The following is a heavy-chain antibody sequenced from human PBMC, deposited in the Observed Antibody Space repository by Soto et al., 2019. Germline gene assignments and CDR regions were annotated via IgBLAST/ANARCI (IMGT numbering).Heavy chain of an antibody. CDR3: ARDIESVTAKHFFYYYAMDV. CDR2: ISTYNGNA. Sequence: GASVKVSCKASGYTFTNHGISWVRQAPGQGLEWMGWISTYNGNAYYAQEFQGRVTMTRDTSTSTAHMELRSLRSDDTAMYYCARDIESVTAKHFFYYYAMDVWGQGTTVTVSS. V-gene: IGHV1-18*01. CDR1: GYTFTNHG. J-gene: IGHJ6*02. D-gene: IGHD2-8*01.